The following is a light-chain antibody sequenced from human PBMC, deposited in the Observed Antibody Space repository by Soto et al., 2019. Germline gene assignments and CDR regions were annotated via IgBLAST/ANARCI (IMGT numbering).Light chain of an antibody. J-gene: IGLJ3*02. CDR3: SSYTSSTTWV. Sequence: QSALTQPASVSGSPGQSITISCTGTGSDVGFSKFVSWHQQHPAKAPKLIIYEVSDRPSGVSNRFSGSKSGNTASLTISGLQAEDEADYYCSSYTSSTTWVFGGGTKLTVL. V-gene: IGLV2-14*01. CDR1: GSDVGFSKF. CDR2: EVS.